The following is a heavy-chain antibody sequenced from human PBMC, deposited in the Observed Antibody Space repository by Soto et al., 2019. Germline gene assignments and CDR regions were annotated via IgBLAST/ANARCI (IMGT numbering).Heavy chain of an antibody. CDR1: GGSISSGDYY. CDR3: ARVGGIVGATTHDY. V-gene: IGHV4-30-4*01. Sequence: LSLTCTVSGGSISSGDYYWSWIRQPPGKGLEWIGYIYYSGSTYYNPSLKSRVTISVDTSKNQFSLKLSSVTAADTAVYYCARVGGIVGATTHDYWGQGTLVTVSS. CDR2: IYYSGST. J-gene: IGHJ4*02. D-gene: IGHD1-26*01.